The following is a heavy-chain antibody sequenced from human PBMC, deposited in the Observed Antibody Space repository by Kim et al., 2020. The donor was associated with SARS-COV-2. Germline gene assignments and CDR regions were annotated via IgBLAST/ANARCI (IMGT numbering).Heavy chain of an antibody. J-gene: IGHJ4*02. V-gene: IGHV5-10-1*01. CDR3: ARHSNEGIQLWLGGYFDY. CDR2: IDPSDSYT. D-gene: IGHD5-18*01. CDR1: GYSFTSYW. Sequence: GESLKISCKGSGYSFTSYWISWVRQMPGKGLEWMGRIDPSDSYTNYSPSFQGHVTISADKSISTAYLQWSSLKASDTAMYYCARHSNEGIQLWLGGYFDYWGQGTLVTVSS.